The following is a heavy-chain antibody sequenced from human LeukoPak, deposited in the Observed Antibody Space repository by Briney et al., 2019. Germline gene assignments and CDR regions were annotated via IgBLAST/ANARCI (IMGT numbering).Heavy chain of an antibody. CDR3: ARAMQQLGFDH. D-gene: IGHD6-13*01. J-gene: IGHJ4*02. CDR1: AFTFSTYA. V-gene: IGHV3-30-3*01. CDR2: ISYDGSNK. Sequence: GGSLRLSCAASAFTFSTYAMHWVRQAPGKGLEWVAVISYDGSNKYYADSVKGRFTISRDNSKNTLFLQMNSLRAEDTALYYCARAMQQLGFDHWGQGTLVTVSS.